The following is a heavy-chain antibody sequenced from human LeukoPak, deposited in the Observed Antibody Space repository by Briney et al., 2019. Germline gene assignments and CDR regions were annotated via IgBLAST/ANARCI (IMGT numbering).Heavy chain of an antibody. CDR3: AKGHYGMDV. CDR1: GFTFSDFY. CDR2: ISDNSRYT. V-gene: IGHV3-11*06. Sequence: GGSLRLSCAASGFTFSDFYMSWIRQTPGKGLEWVPYISDNSRYTDYADSVKGRFTISRDNAKSSLYLQMDSLRAEDTAVYYCAKGHYGMDVGGQGTTVTVSS. J-gene: IGHJ6*02.